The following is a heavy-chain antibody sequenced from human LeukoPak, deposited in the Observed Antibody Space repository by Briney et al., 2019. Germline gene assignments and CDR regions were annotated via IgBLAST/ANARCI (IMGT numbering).Heavy chain of an antibody. Sequence: ASVKVSCKASGGTFSSYAISWVRQAPGQGLEWMGWISAYNGNTNYAQKLQGRVTMTTDTSTSTAYMELRSLGSDDTAVYYCARGGRGSYGYGPLRVNNWFDPWGQGTLVTVSS. V-gene: IGHV1-18*01. CDR3: ARGGRGSYGYGPLRVNNWFDP. CDR1: GGTFSSYA. D-gene: IGHD5-18*01. CDR2: ISAYNGNT. J-gene: IGHJ5*02.